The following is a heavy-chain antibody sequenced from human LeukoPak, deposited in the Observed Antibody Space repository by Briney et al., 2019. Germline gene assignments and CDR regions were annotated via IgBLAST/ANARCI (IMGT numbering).Heavy chain of an antibody. CDR1: GYTFTSYD. Sequence: GASVKVSCKASGYTFTSYDINWVRQATGQGLEWMGWMNPNSGNTGYAQKFQGRVTMTRNTSISTAYMELSSLRFEDTAVYYCARGRELLSYYYYGMDVWGQGPTVTVSS. CDR2: MNPNSGNT. CDR3: ARGRELLSYYYYGMDV. V-gene: IGHV1-8*01. D-gene: IGHD1-26*01. J-gene: IGHJ6*02.